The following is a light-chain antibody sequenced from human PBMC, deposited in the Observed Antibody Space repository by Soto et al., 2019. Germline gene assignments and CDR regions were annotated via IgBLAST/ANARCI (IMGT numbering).Light chain of an antibody. CDR3: QQYGTSEII. J-gene: IGKJ5*01. CDR1: QSVSSSY. Sequence: TQSPSSLSASVGDRVTITCRASQSVSSSYLAWYQQKPGQAPRLLIHGASTRAPGFPDRFSGSGSGTDFTLTISRLETEDFAVFYCQQYGTSEIIFGQGTRLEIK. V-gene: IGKV3-20*01. CDR2: GAS.